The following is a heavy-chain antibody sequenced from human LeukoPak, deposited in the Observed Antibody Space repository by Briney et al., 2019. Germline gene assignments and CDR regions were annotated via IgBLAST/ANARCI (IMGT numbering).Heavy chain of an antibody. Sequence: ASVKVSCKASGYTFTSYDINWVRQATGQGLEWMGWMNPNSDNTGYAQKFQGRVTMTRNTSISTAYMELSSLRSEDTAVYYCARQRGNSGGAFDYWGQGTLVTASS. CDR1: GYTFTSYD. CDR2: MNPNSDNT. V-gene: IGHV1-8*01. D-gene: IGHD4-23*01. CDR3: ARQRGNSGGAFDY. J-gene: IGHJ4*02.